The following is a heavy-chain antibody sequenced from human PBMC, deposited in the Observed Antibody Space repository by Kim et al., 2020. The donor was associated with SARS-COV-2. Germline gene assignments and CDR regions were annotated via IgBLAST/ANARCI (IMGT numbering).Heavy chain of an antibody. CDR1: GYTFTSYD. Sequence: ASVKVSCKASGYTFTSYDINWVRQATGQGLEWMGWMNPNSGNTGYAQKFQGRVTMTRNTSISTAYMELSSLRSEDTAVYYCATFTMIVASEAFDIWGQGTMVTVSS. CDR3: ATFTMIVASEAFDI. D-gene: IGHD3-22*01. CDR2: MNPNSGNT. J-gene: IGHJ3*02. V-gene: IGHV1-8*01.